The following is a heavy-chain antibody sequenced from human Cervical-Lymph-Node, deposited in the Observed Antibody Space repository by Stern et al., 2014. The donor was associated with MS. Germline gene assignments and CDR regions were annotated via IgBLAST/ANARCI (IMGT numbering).Heavy chain of an antibody. CDR1: GYTFTSYP. D-gene: IGHD2-21*02. V-gene: IGHV1-3*01. Sequence: VQLVESGAEVKKPGASVKVSCKASGYTFTSYPIHWVRQAPGQRLEWMGWINGDNGNTQYSQKFQGRFTITSDRSASTAYMEVSSLTSEDTAVYYCARDSGHIAVLTPPNWFDPWGPGTLVMVSS. CDR2: INGDNGNT. J-gene: IGHJ5*02. CDR3: ARDSGHIAVLTPPNWFDP.